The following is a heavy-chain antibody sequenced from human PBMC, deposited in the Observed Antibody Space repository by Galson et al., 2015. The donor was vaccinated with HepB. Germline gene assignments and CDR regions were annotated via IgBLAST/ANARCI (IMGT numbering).Heavy chain of an antibody. CDR1: GYTFTGYY. Sequence: SVKVSCKVSGYTFTGYYMHWVRQAPGQGLEWMGWINPNSGGTNYAQKFQGWVTMTRDTSISTAYMELSRLRSDDTAVYYCARDLFEVGGVGATFYAFDIWGQGTMVTVSS. V-gene: IGHV1-2*04. CDR2: INPNSGGT. J-gene: IGHJ3*02. D-gene: IGHD1-26*01. CDR3: ARDLFEVGGVGATFYAFDI.